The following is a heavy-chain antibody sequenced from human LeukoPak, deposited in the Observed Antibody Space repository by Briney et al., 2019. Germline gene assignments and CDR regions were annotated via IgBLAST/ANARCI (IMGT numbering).Heavy chain of an antibody. Sequence: GASVKVSCKASGYTFTGYYIHWVRQAPGQGLEWMGWINPNSGGTNYAQKFQGRVTMTRDTSISTAYMELSRLRSDDTAVYYCMTTEVTYFDYWGQGTLVTVSS. CDR2: INPNSGGT. V-gene: IGHV1-2*02. CDR3: MTTEVTYFDY. CDR1: GYTFTGYY. D-gene: IGHD4-11*01. J-gene: IGHJ4*02.